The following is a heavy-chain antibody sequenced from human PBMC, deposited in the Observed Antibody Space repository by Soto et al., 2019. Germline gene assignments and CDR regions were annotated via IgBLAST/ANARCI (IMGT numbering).Heavy chain of an antibody. J-gene: IGHJ4*02. CDR3: ARGRASGSYYLLDY. CDR2: INPICGTA. CDR1: GGTFSSYS. V-gene: IGHV1-8*02. D-gene: IGHD3-10*01. Sequence: ASVKVSCKASGGTFSSYSISWVRQAPGQGLEWMGWINPICGTAGYAQKFQGRVTMTRDTAIRTAYMEVSRLRSDDTAVYYCARGRASGSYYLLDYWGQGTLVPVS.